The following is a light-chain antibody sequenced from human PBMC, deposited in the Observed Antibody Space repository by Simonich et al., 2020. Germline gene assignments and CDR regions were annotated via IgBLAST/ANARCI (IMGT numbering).Light chain of an antibody. CDR3: SSYTSSSTLV. CDR1: SSDVGGYNY. V-gene: IGLV2-14*01. Sequence: QSALTQPASGSGSPGQSITISCTGTSSDVGGYNYVSWYQQHPGKAPKLMIYDVINRPSGVSNLFSGSKSGNTASLTISGLQAEDEADYYCSSYTSSSTLVFGGGTKLTVL. J-gene: IGLJ2*01. CDR2: DVI.